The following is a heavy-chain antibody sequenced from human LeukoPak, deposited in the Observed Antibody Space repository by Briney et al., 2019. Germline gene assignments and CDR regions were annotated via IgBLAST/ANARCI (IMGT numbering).Heavy chain of an antibody. CDR3: ARPEACRTHESSTSCYISGRGAFDI. CDR2: ITTYSGNT. D-gene: IGHD2-2*02. V-gene: IGHV1-18*01. CDR1: GYTFTNYG. Sequence: ASVKVSCKASGYTFTNYGISWVRQAPGQGLEWVGWITTYSGNTDFAQKFQGRVTMTTYTSTSTIYMELRSLRSDDTAVYYCARPEACRTHESSTSCYISGRGAFDIWGQGTMVTVSS. J-gene: IGHJ3*02.